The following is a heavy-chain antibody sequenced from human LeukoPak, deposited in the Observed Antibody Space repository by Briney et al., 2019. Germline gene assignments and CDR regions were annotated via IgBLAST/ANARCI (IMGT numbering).Heavy chain of an antibody. CDR2: ISRSGSTK. CDR3: ARDLRYSSGWSASGMDV. V-gene: IGHV3-11*01. CDR1: GFTFSDYN. Sequence: NPGGSLRLSCAASGFTFSDYNMRWIRKAPGKGLEWVSCISRSGSTKYYADSVKGRFTISSDNAKNSLFLQMNSLRAEDTAVYYCARDLRYSSGWSASGMDVWGKGTTVTISS. J-gene: IGHJ6*03. D-gene: IGHD6-19*01.